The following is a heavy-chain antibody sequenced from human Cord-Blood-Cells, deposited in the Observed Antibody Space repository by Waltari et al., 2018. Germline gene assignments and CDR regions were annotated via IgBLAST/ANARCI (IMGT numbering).Heavy chain of an antibody. CDR3: ARWADNWNDGAFDY. Sequence: QVQLVQSGAEVKKPGASVKVSCKASGYTFTSYDINWVRQATGQGLEWMGWMKPNSGNTGYAQKFQGRVTITRNTAISTAYMELSSLRSEDTAVYYCARWADNWNDGAFDYWGQGTLVTVSS. CDR1: GYTFTSYD. D-gene: IGHD1-1*01. CDR2: MKPNSGNT. V-gene: IGHV1-8*03. J-gene: IGHJ4*02.